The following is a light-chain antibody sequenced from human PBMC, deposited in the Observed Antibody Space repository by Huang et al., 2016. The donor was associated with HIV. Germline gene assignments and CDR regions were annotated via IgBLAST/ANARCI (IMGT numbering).Light chain of an antibody. CDR2: AAS. CDR3: QQSYSTPYT. V-gene: IGKV1-39*01. CDR1: QSISNS. Sequence: DIQMTQSPSSLSASVGDRVTITCRASQSISNSLNWYQHKPGKAPKLLIYAASSLQSGGPSTFSGGGSGTDFTLTISSLQPEDFATYYCQQSYSTPYTFGQGTKLEIK. J-gene: IGKJ2*01.